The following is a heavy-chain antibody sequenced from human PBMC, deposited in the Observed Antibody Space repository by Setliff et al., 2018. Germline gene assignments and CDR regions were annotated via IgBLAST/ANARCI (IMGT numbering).Heavy chain of an antibody. J-gene: IGHJ5*02. CDR3: ASGPLWFGELTADP. CDR1: GYTFTGYY. V-gene: IGHV1-2*06. Sequence: ASVKVSCKASGYTFTGYYMHWVRQDPGQGLEWMGRINPNSGGTNYAQKFQGRVTMTRDTSISTAYMELSRLRSDDTAVYYCASGPLWFGELTADPWGQGTLVTVSS. D-gene: IGHD3-10*01. CDR2: INPNSGGT.